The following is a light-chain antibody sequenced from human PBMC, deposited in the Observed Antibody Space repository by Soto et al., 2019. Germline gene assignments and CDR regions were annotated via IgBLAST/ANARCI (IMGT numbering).Light chain of an antibody. CDR1: QSVSSN. V-gene: IGKV3-15*01. CDR2: GAS. CDR3: QPDNNWTTWT. Sequence: EIVMTQSPATLSVSPGERATLSCRASQSVSSNLAWYQQKPGQAPRLLIYGASTRDTGIPARFSGSGSGTEFTLTISSLQSEDFAVYYCQPDNNWTTWTFGQGTKVEIK. J-gene: IGKJ1*01.